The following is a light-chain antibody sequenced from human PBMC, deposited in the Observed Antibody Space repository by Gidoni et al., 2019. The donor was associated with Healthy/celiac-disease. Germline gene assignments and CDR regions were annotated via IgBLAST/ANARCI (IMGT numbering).Light chain of an antibody. CDR1: QSVSSN. Sequence: EIVMTQSPATLSVSPGERATLSCRASQSVSSNFAWYQQKPGQAPRLLIYGASTRATGIPARFSGSGSWTDFTLTISSLQSEDFAVYYCQQYNNWPITFGQGTRLEIK. V-gene: IGKV3D-15*01. J-gene: IGKJ5*01. CDR3: QQYNNWPIT. CDR2: GAS.